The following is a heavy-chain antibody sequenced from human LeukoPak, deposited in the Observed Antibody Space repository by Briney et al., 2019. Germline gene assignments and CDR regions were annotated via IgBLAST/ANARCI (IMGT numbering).Heavy chain of an antibody. V-gene: IGHV3-20*04. CDR3: ARDPYSSGWYGPVDF. D-gene: IGHD6-19*01. J-gene: IGHJ4*02. CDR1: GFTFEDYG. Sequence: GGSLRLSCAASGFTFEDYGFSWVRQAPGKGLEWVSGINWNGGSTSYADSVKGRFTISRDNAKNSLYLQMNSLRAEDTALYYCARDPYSSGWYGPVDFWGQGTLVTVSS. CDR2: INWNGGST.